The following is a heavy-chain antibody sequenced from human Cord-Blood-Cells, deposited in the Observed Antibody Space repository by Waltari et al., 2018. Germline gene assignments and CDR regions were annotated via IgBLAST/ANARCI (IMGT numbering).Heavy chain of an antibody. CDR2: IYTSGST. D-gene: IGHD6-19*01. CDR1: GGSISSYY. CDR3: ARSGYSSGWFDAFDI. Sequence: QVQLQESGPGLVKPSETLSLTCTGSGGSISSYYWSWIRPPAGKGLEWIGRIYTSGSTNYNPSLKSRVTMSVDTSKNQFSLKLSSVTAADTAVYYCARSGYSSGWFDAFDIWGQGTMVTVSS. J-gene: IGHJ3*02. V-gene: IGHV4-4*07.